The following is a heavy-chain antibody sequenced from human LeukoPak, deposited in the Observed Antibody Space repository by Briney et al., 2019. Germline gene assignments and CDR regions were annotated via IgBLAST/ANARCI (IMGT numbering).Heavy chain of an antibody. Sequence: SGGSLRLSCAASGFTFSSYAMSWVRQAPGKGLEWVSAISGSGGSTYYADSAKGRFTISRDNSKNTLYLQMNSLRAEDTAVYYCAKASTRSWYFVYWGQGTLVTVSS. V-gene: IGHV3-23*01. CDR2: ISGSGGST. CDR1: GFTFSSYA. D-gene: IGHD6-13*01. J-gene: IGHJ4*02. CDR3: AKASTRSWYFVY.